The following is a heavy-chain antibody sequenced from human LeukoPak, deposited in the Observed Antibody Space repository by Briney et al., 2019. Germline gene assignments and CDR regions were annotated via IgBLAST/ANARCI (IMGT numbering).Heavy chain of an antibody. V-gene: IGHV3-48*03. CDR2: ISSGSTT. CDR3: ALGSASYDAFDV. J-gene: IGHJ3*01. CDR1: GFTFSSYE. D-gene: IGHD6-19*01. Sequence: GGSLRPSCAASGFTFSSYEMNWVRQAPGKGLEWVSYISSGSTTYYADSVKGRFTISRDNAKNSLFLQMNSLRAEDTAIYYCALGSASYDAFDVWGQGTMVTVSS.